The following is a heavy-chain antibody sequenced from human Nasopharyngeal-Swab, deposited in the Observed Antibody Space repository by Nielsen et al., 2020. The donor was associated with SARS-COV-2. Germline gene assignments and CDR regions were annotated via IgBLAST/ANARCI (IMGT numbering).Heavy chain of an antibody. D-gene: IGHD3-10*01. CDR2: IKQDGSEK. CDR3: AKDQLWFGELSPNAFDI. Sequence: VRQAPGKGLEWVANIKQDGSEKYYVDSVKGRFTISRDNSKNTLYLQMNSLRAEDTAVYYCAKDQLWFGELSPNAFDIWGQGTMVTVSS. J-gene: IGHJ3*02. V-gene: IGHV3-7*03.